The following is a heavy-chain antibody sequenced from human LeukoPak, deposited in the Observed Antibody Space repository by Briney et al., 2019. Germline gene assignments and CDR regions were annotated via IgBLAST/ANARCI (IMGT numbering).Heavy chain of an antibody. CDR3: AQSTTGGSGGHDY. D-gene: IGHD3-10*01. CDR1: GFSLSTSRVS. CDR2: IYWDDDK. V-gene: IGHV2-5*02. Sequence: SGPTLVKPTQPLTLTCTFSGFSLSTSRVSVSWIRQPPGKTLEGLALIYWDDDKRYSPSLKSRLTITQDNSKNQVVLTMTNMEPVDTATYYCAQSTTGGSGGHDYWGRRTMVGVCS. J-gene: IGHJ4*02.